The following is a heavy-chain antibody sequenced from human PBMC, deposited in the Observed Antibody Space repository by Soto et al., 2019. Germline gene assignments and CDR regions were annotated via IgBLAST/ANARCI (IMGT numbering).Heavy chain of an antibody. Sequence: SVKGSCKASGYSLSRYGISWVRQAPGQGLEWMGGIIPIFGTANYAQKFQGRVTITADESTSTAYMELSSLRSEDTAVYYCARERWFGDRISYYYYGMDARGQGTTGTRSS. CDR3: ARERWFGDRISYYYYGMDA. CDR1: GYSLSRYG. CDR2: IIPIFGTA. D-gene: IGHD3-10*01. J-gene: IGHJ6*02. V-gene: IGHV1-69*01.